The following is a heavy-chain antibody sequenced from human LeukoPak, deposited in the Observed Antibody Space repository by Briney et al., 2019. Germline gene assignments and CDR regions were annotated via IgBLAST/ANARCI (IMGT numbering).Heavy chain of an antibody. V-gene: IGHV4-28*01. D-gene: IGHD6-19*01. J-gene: IGHJ3*01. CDR1: GYSISSNNW. CDR2: IYYNGNT. CDR3: ARNQAVAANRGASDV. Sequence: SDTLSLTCAVSGYSISSNNWWAWVRQPPGKGLESIGNIYYNGNTYYNPYNPSLTSRVTMSVDTSKNQFSLKLDSVTEIDTAMYYCARNQAVAANRGASDVWGQGTMVTVSS.